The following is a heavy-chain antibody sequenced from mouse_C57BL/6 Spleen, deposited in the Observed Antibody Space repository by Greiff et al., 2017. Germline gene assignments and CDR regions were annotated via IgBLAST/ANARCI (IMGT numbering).Heavy chain of an antibody. J-gene: IGHJ2*01. CDR2: IYPGDGDT. CDR1: GYAFSSYW. CDR3: AREGVYDGYYGD. Sequence: VQLQQSGAELVKPGASVKISCKASGYAFSSYWMNWVKQRPGKGLEWIGQIYPGDGDTNYNGKFKGKATLTADKSSSTAYMQLSSLTSEDSAVYFCAREGVYDGYYGDWGQGTTLTVSS. D-gene: IGHD2-3*01. V-gene: IGHV1-80*01.